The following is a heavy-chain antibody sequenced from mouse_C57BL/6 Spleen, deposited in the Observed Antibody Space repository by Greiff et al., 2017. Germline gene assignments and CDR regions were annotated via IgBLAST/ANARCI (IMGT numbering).Heavy chain of an antibody. Sequence: EVQVVESGGGLVKPGGSLKLSCAASGFTFSSYAMSWVRQTPEKRLEWVATISDGGSYTYYPDNVKGRFTISRDNAENNLYLQMSHLKSEDTAMYYCARVPRGNYPAWFAYWGQGTLVTVSA. J-gene: IGHJ3*01. CDR1: GFTFSSYA. CDR3: ARVPRGNYPAWFAY. V-gene: IGHV5-4*01. D-gene: IGHD2-1*01. CDR2: ISDGGSYT.